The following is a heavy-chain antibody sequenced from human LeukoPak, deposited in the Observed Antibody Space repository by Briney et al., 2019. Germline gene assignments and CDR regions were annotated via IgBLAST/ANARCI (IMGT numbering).Heavy chain of an antibody. Sequence: ASVKVSYKASGYTFTSHGISWVRQAPGQGLEWMGWISAYNGNTNYAQKLQGRVTMTTDTSTSTAYMELRSLRSDDTAVYYCARNAGWERQYYYYGMDVWGQGTTVTVSS. V-gene: IGHV1-18*01. CDR3: ARNAGWERQYYYYGMDV. D-gene: IGHD1-26*01. CDR2: ISAYNGNT. J-gene: IGHJ6*02. CDR1: GYTFTSHG.